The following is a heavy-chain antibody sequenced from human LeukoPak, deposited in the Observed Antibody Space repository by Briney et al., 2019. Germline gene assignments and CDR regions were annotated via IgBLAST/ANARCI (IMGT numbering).Heavy chain of an antibody. CDR1: GFTFSSYV. J-gene: IGHJ6*02. D-gene: IGHD5-18*01. V-gene: IGHV3-23*01. CDR3: AKENGYSYGFDYYYGMDV. CDR2: ASGSGGST. Sequence: GGSLRLSCAASGFTFSSYVMNWVRQAPGKGLEWVSGASGSGGSTYYADSVKGRFTISRDNSKSTLCLQMNSLRAEDTAVYYCAKENGYSYGFDYYYGMDVWGQGTTVTVSS.